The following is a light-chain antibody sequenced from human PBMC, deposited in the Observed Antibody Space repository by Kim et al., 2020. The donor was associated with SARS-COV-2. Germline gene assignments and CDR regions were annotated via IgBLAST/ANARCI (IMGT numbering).Light chain of an antibody. CDR1: QGISNY. CDR2: AGP. Sequence: VGDRVTTSCRASQGISNYLAWFQQKQGKAPKSLIYAGPSWQSGDPSKCSGSESGTDFTRTISSLQPEDFATYYCQQYNSHPPTFGGGTKVDIK. J-gene: IGKJ4*01. CDR3: QQYNSHPPT. V-gene: IGKV1-16*02.